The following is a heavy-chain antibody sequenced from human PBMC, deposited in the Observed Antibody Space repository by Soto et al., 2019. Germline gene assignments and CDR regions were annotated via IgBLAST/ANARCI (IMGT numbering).Heavy chain of an antibody. J-gene: IGHJ5*02. D-gene: IGHD6-19*01. CDR1: GGTFSSYA. V-gene: IGHV1-69*13. CDR3: AREFGDIRRGWESPTPTA. CDR2: IIPIFGTA. Sequence: GASVKVSCKASGGTFSSYAISWVRQAPGQGLEWMGGIIPIFGTANYAQKFQGRVTITADESTSTAYMELSSLRSEDTAVYYCAREFGDIRRGWESPTPTAWGQGTLVTVSS.